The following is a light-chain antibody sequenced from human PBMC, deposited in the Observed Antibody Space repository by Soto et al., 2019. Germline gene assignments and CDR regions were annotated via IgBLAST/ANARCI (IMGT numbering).Light chain of an antibody. CDR1: QSVSSW. CDR2: DTS. V-gene: IGKV1-5*01. J-gene: IGKJ1*01. CDR3: QQYNSHSRA. Sequence: DIQLTQSPSTLSASVGDRVTITCRASQSVSSWLAWYQQKPGRAPKLLIYDTSNLQSGVPSRFSGSGSGTEFTLTISSLQPDDFATYYCQQYNSHSRAFGQGTKVEF.